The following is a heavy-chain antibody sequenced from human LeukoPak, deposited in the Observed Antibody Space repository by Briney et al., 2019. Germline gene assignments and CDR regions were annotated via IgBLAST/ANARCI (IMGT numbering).Heavy chain of an antibody. J-gene: IGHJ4*02. CDR1: GFIFSDYG. Sequence: GGSLRLSCAASGFIFSDYGMHWVRQAPGKGLEWVAFIQSDGSNEYYSDSVKGRFTISRDNSKNTLYLQMNSLRAEDTAVYYCAKDANSGWSDFDYWGQGTLVTVSS. D-gene: IGHD6-19*01. CDR2: IQSDGSNE. V-gene: IGHV3-30*02. CDR3: AKDANSGWSDFDY.